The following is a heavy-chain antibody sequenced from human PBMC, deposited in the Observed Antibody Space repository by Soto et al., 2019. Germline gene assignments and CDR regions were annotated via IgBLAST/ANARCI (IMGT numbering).Heavy chain of an antibody. J-gene: IGHJ6*02. V-gene: IGHV3-30*18. CDR1: GFTFSSYG. CDR3: AKDHVGYYNGMDV. CDR2: ISYNGGNK. Sequence: QVQLVGSGGGVVQPGTSLRLSCAASGFTFSSYGMHWVRQAPGKGLEWVAVISYNGGNKYYGDSVKGRFTISRDNSKKMMYLQMNSLRAEDTAVYYCAKDHVGYYNGMDVWGQGTTVTVSS. D-gene: IGHD3-10*01.